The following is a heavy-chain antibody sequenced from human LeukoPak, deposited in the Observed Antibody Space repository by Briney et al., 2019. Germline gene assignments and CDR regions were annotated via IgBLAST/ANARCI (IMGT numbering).Heavy chain of an antibody. J-gene: IGHJ4*02. CDR1: GFSFSDYY. V-gene: IGHV3-11*06. Sequence: PGGSLRPSCAASGFSFSDYYMSWLRQAPGKGLEWVSYISSSSSYTNYADSVKGRSTISRDNAKNSLYLQMNSLRAEDTAVYYCARFKREWLRSEYYFDYWGQGTLVTVSS. CDR2: ISSSSSYT. D-gene: IGHD5-12*01. CDR3: ARFKREWLRSEYYFDY.